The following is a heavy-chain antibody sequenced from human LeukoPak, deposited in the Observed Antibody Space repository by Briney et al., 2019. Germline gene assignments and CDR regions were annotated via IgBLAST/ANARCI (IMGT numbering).Heavy chain of an antibody. J-gene: IGHJ5*02. CDR1: GFTFSSYE. D-gene: IGHD3-10*01. CDR3: AKDLGFKVRGYNWFDP. Sequence: GGSLRLSCAASGFTFSSYEMNWVRQAPGKGLEWVSGISGSGGSTYYADSVKGRFTISRDNSKDTLYLQMNSLRAEDTAVYYCAKDLGFKVRGYNWFDPRGQGTLVTVSS. V-gene: IGHV3-23*01. CDR2: ISGSGGST.